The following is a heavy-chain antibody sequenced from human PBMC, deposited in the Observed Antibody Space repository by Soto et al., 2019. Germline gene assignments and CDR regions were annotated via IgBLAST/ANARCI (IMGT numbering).Heavy chain of an antibody. J-gene: IGHJ4*01. CDR2: ISGSGGST. Sequence: GGSLSLSCAASGFTFSSYAMSWVRQAPWKGLEWVSAISGSGGSTYYADSVKGRFTISRDNSKNTLYLQMNSLRAEDTAVYYCAKNLVVSVGATRPAQVDYWGHGTMVTVYS. D-gene: IGHD1-26*01. CDR3: AKNLVVSVGATRPAQVDY. CDR1: GFTFSSYA. V-gene: IGHV3-23*01.